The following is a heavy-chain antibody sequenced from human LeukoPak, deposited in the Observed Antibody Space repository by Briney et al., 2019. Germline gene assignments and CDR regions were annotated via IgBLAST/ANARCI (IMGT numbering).Heavy chain of an antibody. CDR3: AKNPYEYYFDY. J-gene: IGHJ4*02. CDR1: GYTFTGYY. Sequence: GASVKVSCKASGYTFTGYYMHWVRQAPGQGLEWMGWINPNSGDTNYVQKSQGRVTMTRDTSINTAYMELSRLRTDDTAVYYCAKNPYEYYFDYWGQGTLVTVSS. V-gene: IGHV1-2*02. CDR2: INPNSGDT. D-gene: IGHD5-12*01.